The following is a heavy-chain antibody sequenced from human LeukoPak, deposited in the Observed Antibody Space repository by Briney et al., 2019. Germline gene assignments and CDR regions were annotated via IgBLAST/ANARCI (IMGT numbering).Heavy chain of an antibody. CDR1: GYSISSGHY. V-gene: IGHV4-38-2*02. CDR3: ARDPALTFNWFDP. CDR2: IYNSGTT. Sequence: KPSETLSLTCGASGYSISSGHYWAWIRQPPGKGLEWIASIYNSGTTYSNPSLQSRISLSVDTSKNQFSLNVSSVTAADTAVYYCARDPALTFNWFDPWGQGTLVTVSS. J-gene: IGHJ5*02. D-gene: IGHD2-21*02.